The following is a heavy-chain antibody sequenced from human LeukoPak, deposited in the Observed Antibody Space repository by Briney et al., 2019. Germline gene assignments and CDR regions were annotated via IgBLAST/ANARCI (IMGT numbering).Heavy chain of an antibody. CDR3: AKQGVLIRSYRDGVDY. D-gene: IGHD1-26*01. CDR2: ISGSGGST. CDR1: GFTFSSYA. J-gene: IGHJ4*02. Sequence: GGSLRLSCAASGFTFSSYAMSWVRQAPGKGLEWVSAISGSGGSTYCADSVKGRFTISRDNSKNTLYLQMNSLRAEDTAVYYCAKQGVLIRSYRDGVDYWGQGTLVTVSS. V-gene: IGHV3-23*01.